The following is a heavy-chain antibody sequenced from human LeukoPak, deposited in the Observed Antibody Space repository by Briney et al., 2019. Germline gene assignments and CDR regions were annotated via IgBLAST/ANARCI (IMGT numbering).Heavy chain of an antibody. J-gene: IGHJ4*02. D-gene: IGHD5-18*01. V-gene: IGHV3-30-3*01. CDR1: GFTLTSYT. CDR2: VSYDGTKI. Sequence: GGSLRLSCATSGFTLTSYTMHWVRQAPGKGLEWVAVVSYDGTKISYTDSVKGRFTMSRDISKNTLYLQMNSLKPEDSALYYCARDRVQIWSYVGTFDSWGQGTLVTVSS. CDR3: ARDRVQIWSYVGTFDS.